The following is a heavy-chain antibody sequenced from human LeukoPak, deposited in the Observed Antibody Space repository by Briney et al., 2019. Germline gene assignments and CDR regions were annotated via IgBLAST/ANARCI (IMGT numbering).Heavy chain of an antibody. CDR2: ISSSSSYT. V-gene: IGHV3-11*05. CDR3: AKAQRITIFGVVDRAPDY. Sequence: GGSLRLSCAASGFTFSDYYMSWIRQAPGKGLEWVSYISSSSSYTDYADSVKGRFTISRDNAKNSLNLQMNSLRAEDTAVYYCAKAQRITIFGVVDRAPDYWGQGTLVTVSS. J-gene: IGHJ4*02. D-gene: IGHD3-3*01. CDR1: GFTFSDYY.